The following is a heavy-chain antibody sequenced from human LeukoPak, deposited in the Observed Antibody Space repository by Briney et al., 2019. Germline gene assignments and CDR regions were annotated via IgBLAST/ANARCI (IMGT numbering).Heavy chain of an antibody. CDR3: ARVRFQGYYYYYYMDV. D-gene: IGHD3-3*01. J-gene: IGHJ6*03. Sequence: SRTLSLTCTVSGGSISSGDYYWSWIRQPPGKGPEWIGYIYYSGSTYYNPSLKSRVTISVDTSKNQFSLKLSSVTAADTAVYYCARVRFQGYYYYYYMDVWGKGTTVTVSS. CDR2: IYYSGST. V-gene: IGHV4-30-4*08. CDR1: GGSISSGDYY.